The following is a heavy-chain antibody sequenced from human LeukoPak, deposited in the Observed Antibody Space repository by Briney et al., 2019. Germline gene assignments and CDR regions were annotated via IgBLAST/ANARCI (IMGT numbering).Heavy chain of an antibody. CDR3: ARDIPLPDIAATAYPGYYFDY. Sequence: SETLSLTCTVSGGSVNNYYWSWIRQSPAKGLEWLGYIYYSGSTKYNPSLTGRVTISIETSKNQFSLRLSSVSAADTAVYYCARDIPLPDIAATAYPGYYFDYWGQGTLVTVSS. CDR2: IYYSGST. CDR1: GGSVNNYY. V-gene: IGHV4-59*02. J-gene: IGHJ4*02. D-gene: IGHD5-12*01.